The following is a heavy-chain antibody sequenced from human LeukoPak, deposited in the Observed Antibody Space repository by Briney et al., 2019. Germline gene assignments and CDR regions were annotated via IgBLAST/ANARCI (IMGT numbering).Heavy chain of an antibody. CDR1: GFTLSNYW. Sequence: PGGSLRLSCAISGFTLSNYWMTWVRQAPGKGLEWVASINQDGSEINYVDSVEGRFTISRDNSKNSLYLQMNSLRTEDTALYYCAKDIHDILTGVGAFDIWGQGTMVTVSS. J-gene: IGHJ3*02. CDR2: INQDGSEI. CDR3: AKDIHDILTGVGAFDI. D-gene: IGHD3-9*01. V-gene: IGHV3-7*05.